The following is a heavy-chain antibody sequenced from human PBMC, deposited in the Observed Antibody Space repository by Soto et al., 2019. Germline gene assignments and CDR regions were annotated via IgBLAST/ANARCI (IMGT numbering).Heavy chain of an antibody. Sequence: GGSLRLSCAASGFTSDDYAMHWVRQAPGKGLEWVSGISWNSGSIGYADSVKGRFTISRDNAKNSLYLQMNSLRAEDTALYYCAKDSSGYYSIPSYFDYWGQGTLVTVSS. D-gene: IGHD3-22*01. J-gene: IGHJ4*02. CDR2: ISWNSGSI. CDR1: GFTSDDYA. V-gene: IGHV3-9*02. CDR3: AKDSSGYYSIPSYFDY.